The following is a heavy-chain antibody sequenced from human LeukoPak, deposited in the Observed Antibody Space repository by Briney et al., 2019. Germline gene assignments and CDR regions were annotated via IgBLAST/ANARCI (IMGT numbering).Heavy chain of an antibody. D-gene: IGHD3-16*02. J-gene: IGHJ4*02. V-gene: IGHV1-18*01. Sequence: GASVKVSCKASGYTFTSYGISWVRQAPGQGLEWMGWISAYNGNTNYAQKLQGRVTMTTDTSTSTAYMELRSLRSDDTAVDYCESSNEDYVWGSYRFDYWGQGTLVTVSS. CDR3: ESSNEDYVWGSYRFDY. CDR1: GYTFTSYG. CDR2: ISAYNGNT.